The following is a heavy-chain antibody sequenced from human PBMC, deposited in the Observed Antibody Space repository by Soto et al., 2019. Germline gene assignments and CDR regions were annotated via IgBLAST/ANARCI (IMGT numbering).Heavy chain of an antibody. CDR1: GDSVSSNSAG. V-gene: IGHV6-1*01. Sequence: SQTLSLTCAITGDSVSSNSAGWSWVRQSPSRGLEWLGRTYYRSKWYYEYAVSVRGRITINPDTSKNQYSLQLNSVTPEDTAVYFCARGEQYSGRIFDYWGQGTLVTVS. CDR2: TYYRSKWYY. CDR3: ARGEQYSGRIFDY. J-gene: IGHJ4*01. D-gene: IGHD1-26*01.